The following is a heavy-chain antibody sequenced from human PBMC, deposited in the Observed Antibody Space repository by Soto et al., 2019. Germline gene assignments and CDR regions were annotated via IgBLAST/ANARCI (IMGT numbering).Heavy chain of an antibody. V-gene: IGHV4-30-4*01. D-gene: IGHD5-12*01. CDR3: ARREGFNYPYFDY. J-gene: IGHJ4*02. Sequence: SETLSLTCTVSGGSISSYYWSWIRQPPGKGLEWIGYIYYRGNTYYNPSLKSRVTISVDTSTNQFSLKLRYVTAADTAIYYCARREGFNYPYFDYWGQGALVTVSS. CDR2: IYYRGNT. CDR1: GGSISSYY.